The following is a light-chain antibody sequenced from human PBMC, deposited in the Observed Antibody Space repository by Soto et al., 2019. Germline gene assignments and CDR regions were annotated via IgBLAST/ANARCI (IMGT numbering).Light chain of an antibody. J-gene: IGKJ1*01. V-gene: IGKV1-5*03. CDR1: QSISIY. CDR2: EAS. CDR3: QQYNSYPWT. Sequence: DIQMTQSPSTLSTSVGDRVTITCRASQSISIYLAWYQQKPGKAPKLLIYEASSLESGDPSRFSGSGSGTELTLTISSLQPDDLSTYYCQQYNSYPWTFGQGTKVEIK.